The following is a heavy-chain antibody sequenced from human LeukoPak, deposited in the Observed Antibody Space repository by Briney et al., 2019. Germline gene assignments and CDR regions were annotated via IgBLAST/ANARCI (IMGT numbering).Heavy chain of an antibody. V-gene: IGHV1-2*02. CDR3: ARLSLRGNLALDY. CDR1: GYTLTSYA. CDR2: INPNSGGT. J-gene: IGHJ4*02. Sequence: GASVKVSCKASGYTLTSYAMNWVRQAPGQGLEWMGWINPNSGGTNYAQKFQGRVTMTRDTSISTAYMELSRLRSDDTAVYYCARLSLRGNLALDYWGQGTLVTVSS. D-gene: IGHD1-7*01.